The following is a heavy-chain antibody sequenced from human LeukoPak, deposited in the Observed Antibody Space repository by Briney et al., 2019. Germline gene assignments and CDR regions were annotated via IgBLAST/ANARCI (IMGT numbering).Heavy chain of an antibody. CDR3: ARGGYNYGYRGTNYMDV. J-gene: IGHJ6*03. CDR2: ITTYNGNT. V-gene: IGHV1-18*01. D-gene: IGHD5-18*01. Sequence: GASVKVSCKASGYTFTNYGLTWVRQAPGQGLEWMGWITTYNGNTSYAQNLQGRVTKTTDTSTSTAYMELRGLRYDDTAVYYCARGGYNYGYRGTNYMDVWGKGTTVTVSS. CDR1: GYTFTNYG.